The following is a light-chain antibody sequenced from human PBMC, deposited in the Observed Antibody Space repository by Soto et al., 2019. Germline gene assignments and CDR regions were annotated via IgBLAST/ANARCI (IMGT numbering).Light chain of an antibody. CDR3: HQYSSSRT. CDR2: GAS. Sequence: EIVLTQSPGTLSLSPGERATLSRGASQSVTSNYLAWYQQKPGQAPRLLIFGASIRVKGIPDRFIGSGSGTDFTLTISRLEPEDFAVYYCHQYSSSRTFGQGTKVDIK. CDR1: QSVTSNY. V-gene: IGKV3-20*01. J-gene: IGKJ1*01.